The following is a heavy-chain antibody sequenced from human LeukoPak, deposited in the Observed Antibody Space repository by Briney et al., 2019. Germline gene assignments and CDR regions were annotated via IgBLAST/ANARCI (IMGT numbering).Heavy chain of an antibody. CDR2: INPNSGGT. Sequence: ASVKVSCKASGYTFTGYYMHWVRQAPGQGLEWMGWINPNSGGTNYAQKFQGRVTMTRDTSISTAYMELSRLRSDDTAVYYCARVRGPGSAVLRDWFDPWGQGTLVTVSS. D-gene: IGHD2-15*01. V-gene: IGHV1-2*02. J-gene: IGHJ5*02. CDR3: ARVRGPGSAVLRDWFDP. CDR1: GYTFTGYY.